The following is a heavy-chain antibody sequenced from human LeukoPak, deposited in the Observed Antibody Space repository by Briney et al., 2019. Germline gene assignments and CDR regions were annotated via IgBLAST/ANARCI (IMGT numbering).Heavy chain of an antibody. Sequence: GALRLSCAASGFTFISYTMNWVRQAPGKGLEWVSYISSSSSYIYYADSVKGRFTISRDNAENSLYLQMNSLRAEDTAVYYCARGSEGYCSGGGCYYGMDVWGQGTTVTVSS. CDR3: ARGSEGYCSGGGCYYGMDV. V-gene: IGHV3-21*01. D-gene: IGHD2-15*01. CDR1: GFTFISYT. J-gene: IGHJ6*01. CDR2: ISSSSSYI.